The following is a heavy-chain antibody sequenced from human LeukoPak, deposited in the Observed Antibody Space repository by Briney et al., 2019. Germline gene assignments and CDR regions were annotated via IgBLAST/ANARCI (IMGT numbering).Heavy chain of an antibody. V-gene: IGHV4-61*08. CDR3: ARHLAAGTGGWFDP. Sequence: PSETLSLTCTVSGGSISSGDYYWSWIRQPPGKGLEWIGYIYYSGSTNYNPSLKSRVTISVDTSKNQFSLKLSSVTAADTAVYYCARHLAAGTGGWFDPWGQGTLVTVSS. CDR1: GGSISSGDYY. J-gene: IGHJ5*02. D-gene: IGHD6-13*01. CDR2: IYYSGST.